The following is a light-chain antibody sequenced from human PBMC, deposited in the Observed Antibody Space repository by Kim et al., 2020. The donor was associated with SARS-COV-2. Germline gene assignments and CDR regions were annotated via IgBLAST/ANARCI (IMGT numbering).Light chain of an antibody. J-gene: IGLJ7*01. CDR2: QAS. Sequence: VAVSPRQTASITCSGEKLGDNYACWYQQKPGQSPVLVIYQASKRPSGIPERFPGSNSGNTATLTSSGTQAMDEADYYCQAWDSSGGFGEGTQLTVL. V-gene: IGLV3-1*01. CDR1: KLGDNY. CDR3: QAWDSSGG.